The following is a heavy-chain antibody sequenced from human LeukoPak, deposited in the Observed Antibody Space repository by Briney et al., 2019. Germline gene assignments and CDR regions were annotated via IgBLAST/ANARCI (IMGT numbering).Heavy chain of an antibody. J-gene: IGHJ4*02. V-gene: IGHV3-21*01. D-gene: IGHD3-3*01. CDR3: ARGSTYYDFWSGLSFGY. CDR1: GFNFSSYS. Sequence: GGSLRLSCAASGFNFSSYSMNWVRQAPGKGLEWVSSISSSSSYIYYADSVKGRFTISRDNAKNSLYLQMSSLRAEDTAVYYCARGSTYYDFWSGLSFGYWGQGTLVTVSS. CDR2: ISSSSSYI.